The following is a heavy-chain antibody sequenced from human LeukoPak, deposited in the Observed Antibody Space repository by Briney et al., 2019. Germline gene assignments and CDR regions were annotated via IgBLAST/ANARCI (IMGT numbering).Heavy chain of an antibody. CDR1: GGSFSGYY. Sequence: PSETLSLTCAVYGGSFSGYYWSWIRQPPGEGLEWIGEINHSGSTNYNPSLKSRVTISVDTSKNQFSLKLSSVTAADTAVYYCARSSTAAAGLYFDYWGQGTLVTVSS. V-gene: IGHV4-34*01. J-gene: IGHJ4*02. CDR3: ARSSTAAAGLYFDY. CDR2: INHSGST. D-gene: IGHD6-13*01.